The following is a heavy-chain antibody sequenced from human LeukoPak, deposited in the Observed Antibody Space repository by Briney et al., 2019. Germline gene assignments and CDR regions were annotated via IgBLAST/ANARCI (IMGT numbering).Heavy chain of an antibody. CDR2: ISGSGGST. Sequence: QSGGSLRLSCAASGFTFSSYAMSWVRQAPGKGLEWVSAISGSGGSTYYADSVKGRFTISRDNAKNSLYLQMNSLRAEDTAVYYCTRGPSSTRFDYWGPGTLVTVSS. J-gene: IGHJ4*02. CDR1: GFTFSSYA. D-gene: IGHD2-2*01. CDR3: TRGPSSTRFDY. V-gene: IGHV3-23*01.